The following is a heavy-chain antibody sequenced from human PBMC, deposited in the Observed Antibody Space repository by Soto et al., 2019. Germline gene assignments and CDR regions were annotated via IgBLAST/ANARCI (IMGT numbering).Heavy chain of an antibody. J-gene: IGHJ3*02. CDR2: MNPNSGNT. CDR3: ARTYGSGKFSAFDI. Sequence: ASVKVSCKASGYTFTSYDINWVRQATGQGLEWMGWMNPNSGNTGYAQKFQGRVTMTRDTSASTAYMELSSLRSEDTAVYYCARTYGSGKFSAFDIWGQGTMVTVSS. V-gene: IGHV1-8*01. CDR1: GYTFTSYD. D-gene: IGHD3-10*01.